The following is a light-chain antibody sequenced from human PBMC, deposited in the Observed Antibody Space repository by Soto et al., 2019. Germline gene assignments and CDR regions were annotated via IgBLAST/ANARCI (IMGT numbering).Light chain of an antibody. CDR1: QSVPSNY. CDR3: QNYGNSPYT. V-gene: IGKV3-20*01. CDR2: AAS. Sequence: EIVLTQSPGTLSLSPGERVTLSCKASQSVPSNYLAWYQHKPGQAPRLIIYAASSRATGVPVRFSGSGSGPEFTHTLSSLDSEDFAVYYCQNYGNSPYTFGQGTKLEI. J-gene: IGKJ2*01.